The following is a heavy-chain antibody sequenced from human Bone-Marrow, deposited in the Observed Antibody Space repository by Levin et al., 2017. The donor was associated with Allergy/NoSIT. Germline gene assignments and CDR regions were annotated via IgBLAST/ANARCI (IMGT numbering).Heavy chain of an antibody. CDR3: ARAYDF. CDR2: LYHTGST. J-gene: IGHJ4*02. V-gene: IGHV4-4*02. Sequence: SETLSLTCTVSGASISSDKWWIWVRQPPGKGLEWIGQLYHTGSTDYNPSLKSRVTISVDKSKNQFSLRLKYVTAADTAFYYCARAYDFWGQGILVTVSS. CDR1: GASISSDKW.